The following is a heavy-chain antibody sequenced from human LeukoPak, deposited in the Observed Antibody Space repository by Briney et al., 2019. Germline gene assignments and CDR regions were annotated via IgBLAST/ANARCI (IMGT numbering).Heavy chain of an antibody. CDR1: GFTFSSYG. Sequence: PGGSLRLSCAASGFTFSSYGMSWVRQAPGKGLEWVSVISGSGGSTYYADSVKGRFTISRDNSKNTLYLQMNSLRAEDTAVYYCAKRASITIFGSNNYWGQGTLVTVSS. CDR2: ISGSGGST. J-gene: IGHJ4*02. CDR3: AKRASITIFGSNNY. D-gene: IGHD3-3*01. V-gene: IGHV3-23*01.